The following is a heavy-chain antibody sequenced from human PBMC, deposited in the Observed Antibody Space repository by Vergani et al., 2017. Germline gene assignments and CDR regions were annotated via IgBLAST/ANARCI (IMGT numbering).Heavy chain of an antibody. CDR3: ARASWSYSSEGVGGLDY. Sequence: QIQLQQSGPGLVKPSQTLSLTCAISGDSVSSNSAAWNWIRQSPSRGLEWLGRTYYRSKWYNDYAISVKSRITVNPDTSKNQFSLQLNSVTPEDTAVYYCARASWSYSSEGVGGLDYWGQGTLVTVSS. V-gene: IGHV6-1*01. CDR1: GDSVSSNSAA. CDR2: TYYRSKWYN. D-gene: IGHD1-26*01. J-gene: IGHJ4*02.